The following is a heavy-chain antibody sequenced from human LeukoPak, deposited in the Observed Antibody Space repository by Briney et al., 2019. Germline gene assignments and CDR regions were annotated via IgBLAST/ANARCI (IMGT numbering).Heavy chain of an antibody. J-gene: IGHJ4*02. CDR2: IKSKTDGGTT. CDR3: TVYYDFWSGYFDY. D-gene: IGHD3-3*01. Sequence: GGSLRLSCAASGFTFSNAWMSWVRQAPGKGLEWVGRIKSKTDGGTTDYAAPVKGRFTISRDDSKNTLYLQMNSLKTEDTAVYYCTVYYDFWSGYFDYWGQGTLVTVSS. CDR1: GFTFSNAW. V-gene: IGHV3-15*01.